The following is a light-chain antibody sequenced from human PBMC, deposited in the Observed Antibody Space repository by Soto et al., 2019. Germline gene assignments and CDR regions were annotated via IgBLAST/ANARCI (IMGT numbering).Light chain of an antibody. CDR2: AAS. CDR1: ESVVSN. CDR3: QQYNNLPRT. J-gene: IGKJ1*01. V-gene: IGKV3-15*01. Sequence: EIVLTQSPGTLSFSPGERATLSCRATESVVSNYSAWYQLKPGQAPRLLIYAASSRATGIPARFSGSGSGTEFTLTISSLQSEDFAVYYCQQYNNLPRTFRQGAKVDI.